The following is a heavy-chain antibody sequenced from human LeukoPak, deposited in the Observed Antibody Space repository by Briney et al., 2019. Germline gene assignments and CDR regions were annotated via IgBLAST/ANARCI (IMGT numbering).Heavy chain of an antibody. CDR2: ISSTSSYI. D-gene: IGHD5-18*01. J-gene: IGHJ4*02. Sequence: GGSLRLSCAASGFTFSSYSMSWVRQAPGKGLEWVSSISSTSSYIYYADSVKGRFTISRDNSKNTLYLQMNSLRAEDTAVYYCAKMAIQGGIQLWPYLFDYWGQGTLVTVSS. V-gene: IGHV3-21*04. CDR3: AKMAIQGGIQLWPYLFDY. CDR1: GFTFSSYS.